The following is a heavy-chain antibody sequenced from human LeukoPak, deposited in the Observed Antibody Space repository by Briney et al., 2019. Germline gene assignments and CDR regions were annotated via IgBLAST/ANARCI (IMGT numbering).Heavy chain of an antibody. Sequence: SETLSLTCTVPGGSISSSSYYWGWTRQPPGKGLEWLGSIYYSGSTYYDPFLKSRVTISVDTSKNQFSLKLSSVTAADTAVYSCARAPCSSCGFDYWGQGTLVTVSS. CDR1: GGSISSSSYY. J-gene: IGHJ4*02. CDR3: ARAPCSSCGFDY. CDR2: IYYSGST. D-gene: IGHD6-13*01. V-gene: IGHV4-39*07.